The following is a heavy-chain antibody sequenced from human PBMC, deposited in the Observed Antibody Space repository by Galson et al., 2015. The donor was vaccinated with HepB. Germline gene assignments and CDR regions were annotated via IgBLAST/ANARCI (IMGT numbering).Heavy chain of an antibody. V-gene: IGHV4-59*08. J-gene: IGHJ3*01. CDR3: ARHKSCDWYGFTHWYFDL. CDR2: IYYSGYTT. Sequence: SETLSLTCTVSGGSISGYYWSWVRQPPGKGLEWIGYIYYSGYTTNYNPSLKGRVTFSVDTSKNQFSLKLRSVTAADTAVYYCARHKSCDWYGFTHWYFDLWGHGTMVTVSA. CDR1: GGSISGYY. D-gene: IGHD6-19*01.